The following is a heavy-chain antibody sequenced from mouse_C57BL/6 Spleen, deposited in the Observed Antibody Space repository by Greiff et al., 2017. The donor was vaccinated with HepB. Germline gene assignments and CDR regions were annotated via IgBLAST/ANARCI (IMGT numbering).Heavy chain of an antibody. CDR3: AREGKYDGYYFDY. Sequence: QVQLQQPGAELVKPGASVKMSCKASGYTFTSYWITWVKQRPGQGLEWIGDIYPGSGSTNYNEKLKSKATLTVDTSSSTAYMQLSSLTSEDSAVYYCAREGKYDGYYFDYWGQGTTLTVSS. J-gene: IGHJ2*01. V-gene: IGHV1-55*01. CDR2: IYPGSGST. D-gene: IGHD2-14*01. CDR1: GYTFTSYW.